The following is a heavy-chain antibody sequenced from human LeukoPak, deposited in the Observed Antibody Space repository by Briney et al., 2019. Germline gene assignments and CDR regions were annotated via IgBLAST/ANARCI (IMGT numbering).Heavy chain of an antibody. D-gene: IGHD6-6*01. CDR2: IRKKTNSYTT. J-gene: IGHJ4*02. CDR1: GFTFSDHY. CDR3: ARVYTSSSRTFDY. V-gene: IGHV3-72*01. Sequence: GGSLRLSCAASGFTFSDHYMDWVRQAPGKGLEWVAHIRKKTNSYTTEYAASVKGRFTISRDDSRNSLYLQMNSLKTEDTAVYYCARVYTSSSRTFDYWGQGTLVTVSS.